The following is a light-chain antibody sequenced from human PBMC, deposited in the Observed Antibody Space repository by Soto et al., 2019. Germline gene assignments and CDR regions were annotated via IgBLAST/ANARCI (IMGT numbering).Light chain of an antibody. CDR3: HQTYNVPTWT. V-gene: IGKV1-39*01. Sequence: DNQMTQSPSSLSASVGDRVTITCRASQYISRHLNWYQHKPGKAPKLLIYAASTLVSGVPSRFSGSGSGTEFTLTISSLQREDIATYDCHQTYNVPTWTCGQGTKVEIK. J-gene: IGKJ1*01. CDR1: QYISRH. CDR2: AAS.